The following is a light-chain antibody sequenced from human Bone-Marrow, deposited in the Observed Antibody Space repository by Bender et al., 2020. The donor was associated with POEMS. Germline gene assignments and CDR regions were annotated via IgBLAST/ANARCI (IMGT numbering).Light chain of an antibody. V-gene: IGLV7-43*01. CDR1: TGPVTRLRY. CDR2: STD. CDR3: LLSFDDVQPWV. J-gene: IGLJ3*02. Sequence: QTVVTQEPSLTVSPGGTVTLTCASSTGPVTRLRYPNWFQQKPGQAPRALIYSTDKKHSWTPARFSGSLLGDKAALTLSGVQPEDEADYYCLLSFDDVQPWVFGGGTKLTVL.